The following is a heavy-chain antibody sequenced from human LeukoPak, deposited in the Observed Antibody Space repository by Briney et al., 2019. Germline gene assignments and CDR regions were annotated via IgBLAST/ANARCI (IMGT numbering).Heavy chain of an antibody. CDR3: ARCRGLTMVDY. CDR2: INPGDSDT. D-gene: IGHD3-3*01. Sequence: GESLKISCQASGYSFTSSWIGWARQMPGKGLEWMAIINPGDSDTRYSPSFQGQVTISADKSISTAYLQWSSLKASDTAMYYCARCRGLTMVDYWGQGTLVTVSS. CDR1: GYSFTSSW. V-gene: IGHV5-51*01. J-gene: IGHJ4*02.